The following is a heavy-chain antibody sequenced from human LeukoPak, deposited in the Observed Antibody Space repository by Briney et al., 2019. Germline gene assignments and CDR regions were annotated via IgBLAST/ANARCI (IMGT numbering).Heavy chain of an antibody. CDR2: ISDIGSI. Sequence: PSETLSLTCTVSGGSISSYYWSWIRQPPGKGLEWIAYISDIGSINYNPSLKSRVTISLDTSKNQFSLKLSSLTAAATAVYYFAGHHPQNTFEFWGQGTLVTVSS. V-gene: IGHV4-59*08. CDR3: AGHHPQNTFEF. D-gene: IGHD2/OR15-2a*01. CDR1: GGSISSYY. J-gene: IGHJ4*02.